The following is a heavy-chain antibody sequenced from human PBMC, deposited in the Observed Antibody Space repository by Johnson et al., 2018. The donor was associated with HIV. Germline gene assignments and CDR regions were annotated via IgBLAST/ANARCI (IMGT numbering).Heavy chain of an antibody. CDR1: GFTFSDYY. CDR3: ARAAAARSSGHVAFDI. Sequence: QVQLVESGGGVVQPGRSLRLSCAASGFTFSDYYMSWIRQAPGKGLAWVSYISSSGSTIYYADSVKGRFTISRDNSKNTVYLQMNSLRAEDTALYYCARAAAARSSGHVAFDIWGQGTMVTVSS. CDR2: ISSSGSTI. V-gene: IGHV3-11*04. D-gene: IGHD6-6*01. J-gene: IGHJ3*02.